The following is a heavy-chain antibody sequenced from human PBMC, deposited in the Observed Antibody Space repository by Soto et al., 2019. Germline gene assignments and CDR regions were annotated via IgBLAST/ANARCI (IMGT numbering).Heavy chain of an antibody. Sequence: QVQLVQSGAEVKKPGASVTVSCKASGNTFTRSFMHWVRQAPGQRPEWLGLINPSGGGPNYAQKLQGRITLTRHTSTSTLFMELRSLTCEDTAIYYCARDRIGTTGTLDYWGQGTLVTVSS. CDR2: INPSGGGP. D-gene: IGHD1-1*01. V-gene: IGHV1-46*01. J-gene: IGHJ4*02. CDR1: GNTFTRSF. CDR3: ARDRIGTTGTLDY.